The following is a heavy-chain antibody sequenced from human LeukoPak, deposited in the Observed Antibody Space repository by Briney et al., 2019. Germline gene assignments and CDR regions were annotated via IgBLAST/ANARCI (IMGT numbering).Heavy chain of an antibody. D-gene: IGHD6-13*01. CDR3: AKAIAATHFDY. Sequence: GGSLRLSCAASGFTFSSYAISWVRQAPGKGLEWVSAISGSGGSTYYADSVKGRFTISRDNSKNTPYLQMNSLRAEDTAVYYCAKAIAATHFDYWGQGTLVTVSS. CDR1: GFTFSSYA. V-gene: IGHV3-23*01. J-gene: IGHJ4*02. CDR2: ISGSGGST.